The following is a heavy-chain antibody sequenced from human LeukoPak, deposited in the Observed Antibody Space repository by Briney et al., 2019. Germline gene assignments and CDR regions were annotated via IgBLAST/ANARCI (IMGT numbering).Heavy chain of an antibody. J-gene: IGHJ4*02. CDR3: AKDTSYRDYWFDY. V-gene: IGHV3-30*18. D-gene: IGHD4-17*01. Sequence: GGSLRLSCAASGFTLSSYDMHWVRQAPGKGLEWVAVISYDGSNKYYADSVKGRFTISRDNSKNTLYLQMNSLRAEDTAVYYCAKDTSYRDYWFDYWGQGTLVTVSS. CDR2: ISYDGSNK. CDR1: GFTLSSYD.